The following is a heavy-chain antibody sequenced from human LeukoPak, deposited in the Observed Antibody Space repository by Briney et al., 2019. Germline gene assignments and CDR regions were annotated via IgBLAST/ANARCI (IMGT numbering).Heavy chain of an antibody. Sequence: GGSLRLSCAASGFTFSSYGMSWVRQAPGKGLEWVSAISGSGGSTYYADSVKGRFTISRDNAKNSLYLQMNSLRAEDTAVYYCARDVVAGYWGQGTLVTVSS. CDR3: ARDVVAGY. CDR1: GFTFSSYG. J-gene: IGHJ4*02. D-gene: IGHD2-15*01. V-gene: IGHV3-23*01. CDR2: ISGSGGST.